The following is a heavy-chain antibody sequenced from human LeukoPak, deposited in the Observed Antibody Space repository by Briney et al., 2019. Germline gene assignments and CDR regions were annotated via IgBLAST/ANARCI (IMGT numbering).Heavy chain of an antibody. Sequence: SGGSLRLSCAASEFNFINYGMTWVRQAPGKGLEWVSVISYNADSTHYADSVKGRFVISRDNSKNTLYLQMNSLRVDDTAVYYCANDPWGGAFDIWGQGTMVTVSS. CDR1: EFNFINYG. D-gene: IGHD7-27*01. CDR3: ANDPWGGAFDI. J-gene: IGHJ3*02. CDR2: ISYNADST. V-gene: IGHV3-23*01.